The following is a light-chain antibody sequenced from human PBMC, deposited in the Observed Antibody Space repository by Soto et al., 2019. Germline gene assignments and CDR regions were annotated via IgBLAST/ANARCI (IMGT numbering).Light chain of an antibody. CDR2: EVS. Sequence: QSALTQPASVSGSPGQSITISCTGTNNDVHYYNYVSWYQQHPGKAPKLIIFEVSNRPSGVSNRFSGSKSGNTASLTISGLQAEDEADYYCSSFTTSTTYVFGTGTKLTVL. V-gene: IGLV2-14*01. CDR3: SSFTTSTTYV. J-gene: IGLJ1*01. CDR1: NNDVHYYNY.